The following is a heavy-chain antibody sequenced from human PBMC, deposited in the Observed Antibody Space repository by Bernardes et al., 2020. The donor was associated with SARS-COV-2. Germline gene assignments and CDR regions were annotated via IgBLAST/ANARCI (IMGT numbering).Heavy chain of an antibody. Sequence: SVKVSCKASGGTFSSSTISWVRQAPGQGLEWMGGIIPIIGMVNYAQKFQNKVTFSADKSTSTAYMELTSLRSDDTAVYYCARDRDSVAGTTDSWGQGTLVIVS. V-gene: IGHV1-69*10. CDR3: ARDRDSVAGTTDS. CDR1: GGTFSSST. J-gene: IGHJ4*02. CDR2: IIPIIGMV. D-gene: IGHD6-19*01.